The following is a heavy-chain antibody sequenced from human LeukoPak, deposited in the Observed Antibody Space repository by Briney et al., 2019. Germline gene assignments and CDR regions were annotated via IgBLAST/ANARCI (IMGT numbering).Heavy chain of an antibody. V-gene: IGHV1-8*01. CDR2: MNPNSGNT. D-gene: IGHD1-1*01. Sequence: ASVKVSCKASGYTFTSYDINWVRQATGQGLEWMGWMNPNSGNTGYAQKFQGRVTMTRNTSISTAYMELSSLRSEDTAVYYCARGTPRINWNDLNYYYYGMDVWGQGTTVTVSS. J-gene: IGHJ6*02. CDR3: ARGTPRINWNDLNYYYYGMDV. CDR1: GYTFTSYD.